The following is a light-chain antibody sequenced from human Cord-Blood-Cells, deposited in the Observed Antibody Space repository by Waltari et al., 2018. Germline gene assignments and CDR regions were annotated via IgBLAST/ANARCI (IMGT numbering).Light chain of an antibody. V-gene: IGLV1-44*01. J-gene: IGLJ3*02. CDR3: AAWDDSLNGWV. CDR2: SNN. Sequence: QSVLTQPPSASGTPGQRVTISCSGSSSNIGSNTVNWYQQLPGTAPKLLNYSNNQRPSVVPDRFSGSKSGTSASLAISGLQSEDEADYYCAAWDDSLNGWVFGGGTKLTVL. CDR1: SSNIGSNT.